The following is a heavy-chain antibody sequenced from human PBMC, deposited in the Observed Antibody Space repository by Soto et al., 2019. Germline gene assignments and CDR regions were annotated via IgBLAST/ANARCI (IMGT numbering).Heavy chain of an antibody. Sequence: GGSLRLSCAASGFTFSSYAMSWVRQAPGKGLEWVSAISGSGGSTYYADSVKGRFTISRDNSKNTLYLQMNSLRAEDTAVYYCAKDMGAVAGTAYYYYGMDVWGQGTTVTVSS. V-gene: IGHV3-23*01. D-gene: IGHD6-19*01. J-gene: IGHJ6*02. CDR2: ISGSGGST. CDR3: AKDMGAVAGTAYYYYGMDV. CDR1: GFTFSSYA.